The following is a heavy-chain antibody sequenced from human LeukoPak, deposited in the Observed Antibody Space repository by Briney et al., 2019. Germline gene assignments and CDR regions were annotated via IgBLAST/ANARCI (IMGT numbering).Heavy chain of an antibody. CDR1: GGSFSGYY. J-gene: IGHJ5*02. Sequence: PSETLSLTCAVYGGSFSGYYWSWIRQPPGKGLECIGEIHHSGSTNYNPSLKSRVTISVDTSKNQFSLKLTSVTAADTAVYYCARSGSYFKWFDPWGQGTLVTVSS. CDR3: ARSGSYFKWFDP. CDR2: IHHSGST. D-gene: IGHD1-26*01. V-gene: IGHV4-34*01.